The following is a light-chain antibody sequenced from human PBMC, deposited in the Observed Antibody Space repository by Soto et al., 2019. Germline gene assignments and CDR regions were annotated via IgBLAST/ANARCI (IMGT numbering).Light chain of an antibody. Sequence: EIVLTQSPATLSLSPGERATLSCRASQRVYDYLSWYQQNPGHAPRLVIYDAPHRASGIPARFSGSGSGKDFTLTISGLEPDDFAMYYCQQRGNWPLTFGGGTKVEI. CDR1: QRVYDY. V-gene: IGKV3-11*01. J-gene: IGKJ4*01. CDR3: QQRGNWPLT. CDR2: DAP.